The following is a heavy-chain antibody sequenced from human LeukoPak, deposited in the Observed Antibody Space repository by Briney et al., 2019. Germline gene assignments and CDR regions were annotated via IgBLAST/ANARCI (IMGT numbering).Heavy chain of an antibody. D-gene: IGHD2-2*01. CDR2: INPSGGST. CDR1: GYTFTSYY. J-gene: IGHJ4*02. Sequence: GASVKVSCKASGYTFTSYYMHWVRQAPGQGLEWMGIINPSGGSTSYAQKFQGRVTMTRDTSTSTVYMELSSLRSEDTAVYYCARDFAVIPAAMVLVFDYWGLGTLVTVSS. V-gene: IGHV1-46*01. CDR3: ARDFAVIPAAMVLVFDY.